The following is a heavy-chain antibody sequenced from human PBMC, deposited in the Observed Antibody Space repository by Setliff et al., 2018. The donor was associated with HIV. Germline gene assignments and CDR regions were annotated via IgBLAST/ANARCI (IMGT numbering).Heavy chain of an antibody. CDR3: ARLHYGYPIGYYYYHMDV. V-gene: IGHV4-39*01. CDR1: GGSISSSSYY. J-gene: IGHJ6*03. D-gene: IGHD4-17*01. CDR2: IYYSGST. Sequence: SETLSLTCTVSGGSISSSSYYWGWIRQPPGKGLEWIGSIYYSGSTYYNPSLKSRVTISVDTSKNQFSLKLSSVTAADTAVYYCARLHYGYPIGYYYYHMDVWGKGTTVTVSS.